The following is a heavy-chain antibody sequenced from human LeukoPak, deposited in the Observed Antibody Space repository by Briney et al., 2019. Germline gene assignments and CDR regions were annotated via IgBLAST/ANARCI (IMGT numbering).Heavy chain of an antibody. CDR2: IYYSGST. J-gene: IGHJ5*02. Sequence: SETLSLTCTVSGGSISSHYWSWIRQPPGTGLEWIGYIYYSGSTNYNPSLKSRVTISVDTSKNQFSLKLSSVTAADTAVYYCARVAEVKYYYDSSGPRFDPWGQGTLVTVSS. D-gene: IGHD3-22*01. CDR3: ARVAEVKYYYDSSGPRFDP. CDR1: GGSISSHY. V-gene: IGHV4-59*11.